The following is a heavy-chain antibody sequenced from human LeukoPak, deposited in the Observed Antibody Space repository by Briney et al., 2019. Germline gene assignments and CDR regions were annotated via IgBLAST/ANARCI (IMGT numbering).Heavy chain of an antibody. V-gene: IGHV3-53*01. CDR3: ARGLFLSGYLDAFDI. CDR2: IYSDGRT. CDR1: GFTVGNKY. J-gene: IGHJ3*02. Sequence: SGGSLRLSCAASGFTVGNKYMTWVRQAPGKGLEWVSLIYSDGRTYYADSVKGRCTISRDNSKNTLYLQMNSLRVEDTAVYYCARGLFLSGYLDAFDIWGQGTVVTVSS. D-gene: IGHD3-22*01.